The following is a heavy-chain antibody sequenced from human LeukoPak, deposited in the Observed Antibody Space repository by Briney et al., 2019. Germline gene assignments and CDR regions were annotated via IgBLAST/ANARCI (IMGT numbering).Heavy chain of an antibody. V-gene: IGHV4-59*08. CDR3: ARQIDDFWSGYLDY. D-gene: IGHD3-3*01. CDR2: IYYNGST. Sequence: NPSETLSLTCTVSGGPISRYYWSWIRQPPGKGLEWIGYIYYNGSTNYNPSLKSRVTISVDTSKNQFSLKLRSVTAADTAVYYCARQIDDFWSGYLDYWGQGTLVTVSS. J-gene: IGHJ4*02. CDR1: GGPISRYY.